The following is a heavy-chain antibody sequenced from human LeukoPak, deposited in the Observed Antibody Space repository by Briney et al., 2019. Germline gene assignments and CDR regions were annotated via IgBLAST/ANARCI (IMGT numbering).Heavy chain of an antibody. D-gene: IGHD6-6*01. CDR1: ANSFSTYD. CDR2: MNPDSGDT. Sequence: GASVKVSCKASANSFSTYDFNWVRQATGQGLEWVGWMNPDSGDTRYAQKFQGRVTMTRDTSINTAYMELRSLRSDDTAVYYCAREGVSSSSVDYWGQGTLVTVSS. V-gene: IGHV1-8*01. J-gene: IGHJ4*02. CDR3: AREGVSSSSVDY.